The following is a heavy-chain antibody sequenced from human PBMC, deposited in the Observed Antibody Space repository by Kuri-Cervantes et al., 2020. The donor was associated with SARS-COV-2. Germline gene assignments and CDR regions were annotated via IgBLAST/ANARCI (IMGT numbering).Heavy chain of an antibody. D-gene: IGHD2-2*01. V-gene: IGHV3-48*04. CDR1: GFTFSSYG. CDR3: ARVEVVVVPAATHYYYYYMDV. CDR2: ISSSGSTI. J-gene: IGHJ6*03. Sequence: GGSLRLSCAASGFTFSSYGMHWVRQAPGKGLEWVSYISSSGSTIYYADSVKGRFTISRDNAKNSLYLQMNSLRAEDTAVYYCARVEVVVVPAATHYYYYYMDVWGKGTTVTVSS.